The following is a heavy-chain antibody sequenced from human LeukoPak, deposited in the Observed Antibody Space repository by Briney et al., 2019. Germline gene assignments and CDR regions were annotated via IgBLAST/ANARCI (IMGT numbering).Heavy chain of an antibody. Sequence: RGASVKVSCKASGYTFTGYYMHWVRQAPGQGLEWMGRINPNSGGTNYAQKFQGRVAMTRDTSISTAYMELSRLRSDDTAVYYCASFRVGATANTYWGQGTLVTVSS. J-gene: IGHJ4*02. D-gene: IGHD1-26*01. CDR2: INPNSGGT. CDR1: GYTFTGYY. CDR3: ASFRVGATANTY. V-gene: IGHV1-2*06.